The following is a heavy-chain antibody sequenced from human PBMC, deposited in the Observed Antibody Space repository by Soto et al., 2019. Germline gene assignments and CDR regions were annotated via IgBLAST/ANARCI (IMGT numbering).Heavy chain of an antibody. CDR1: GGSISSGGYY. D-gene: IGHD4-17*01. J-gene: IGHJ3*02. V-gene: IGHV4-61*08. CDR3: ARRYGYAFDI. CDR2: IYYSGST. Sequence: PSETLSLTCTVSGGSISSGGYYWSWIRQPPGKGLEWIGYIYYSGSTNYNPSLKSRVTISVDTSKNQFSLKLSCVTAAETAVYYCARRYGYAFDIWGQGTMVTVSS.